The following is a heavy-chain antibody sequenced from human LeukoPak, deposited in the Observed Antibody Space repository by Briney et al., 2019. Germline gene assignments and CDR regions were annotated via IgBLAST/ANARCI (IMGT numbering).Heavy chain of an antibody. CDR3: AREIRGGSSSSAVGYYFDY. V-gene: IGHV1-2*06. D-gene: IGHD6-6*01. Sequence: ASVKVSCKASGYTFTGYYMHLVRQAPGQGLEWMGRINPNSGGTNYAQKFQGRVTMTRDTSISTAYMELSRLRSDDTAVYYRAREIRGGSSSSAVGYYFDYWDQGTLVTVSS. J-gene: IGHJ4*02. CDR1: GYTFTGYY. CDR2: INPNSGGT.